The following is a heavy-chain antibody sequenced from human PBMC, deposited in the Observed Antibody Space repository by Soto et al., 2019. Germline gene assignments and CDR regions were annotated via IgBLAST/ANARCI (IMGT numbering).Heavy chain of an antibody. CDR3: ARGGWYLTS. Sequence: QLQESGPGLVKPSETLSLTCTVSGGSISSYYWSWIRQPPGRGLESLGYIYYTGNTFYNPSLKSRVTISVDTSKNQVCLNLSSVTAADTAIYYCARGGWYLTSWGQGALVTVSS. V-gene: IGHV4-59*01. J-gene: IGHJ5*02. D-gene: IGHD6-19*01. CDR2: IYYTGNT. CDR1: GGSISSYY.